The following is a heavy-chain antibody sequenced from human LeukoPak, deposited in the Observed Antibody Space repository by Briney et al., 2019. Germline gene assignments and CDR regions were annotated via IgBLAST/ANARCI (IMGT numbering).Heavy chain of an antibody. CDR1: GYTFTGYG. J-gene: IGHJ3*02. CDR2: ISPYNGNT. V-gene: IGHV1-18*01. CDR3: ARKSYLRTIREDDALDI. Sequence: ASVKVSCKASGYTFTGYGVSWVRQAPGQGLEWLGWISPYNGNTNYAQKVQGRVTMTTDTSSSTAYMELRSLISDDTAVYYCARKSYLRTIREDDALDIWGQGTKVTVSS. D-gene: IGHD1-26*01.